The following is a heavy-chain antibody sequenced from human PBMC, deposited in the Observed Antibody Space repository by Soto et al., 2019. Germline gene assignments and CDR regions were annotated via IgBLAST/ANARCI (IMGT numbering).Heavy chain of an antibody. CDR2: IKSKSDGGTT. D-gene: IGHD3-3*01. CDR3: TTGFDF. V-gene: IGHV3-15*01. J-gene: IGHJ4*02. CDR1: GFTSSNVW. Sequence: GGSLRLSCVASGFTSSNVWMSWVRQAPGKGLEWVGLIKSKSDGGTTDFAAPVKGRFTILRDDSKNTLYLQLNSLKTEDTAVYYCTTGFDFRGQGTLVTVSS.